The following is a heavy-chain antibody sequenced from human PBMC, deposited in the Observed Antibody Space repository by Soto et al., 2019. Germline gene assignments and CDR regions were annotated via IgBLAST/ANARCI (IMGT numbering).Heavy chain of an antibody. CDR1: GFTFSSYA. CDR2: ISGSGGST. Sequence: GGSLRLSCAASGFTFSSYAMSWVRQASGKGLEWVSAISGSGGSTYYADSVKGRFTISRDNSKNTLYLQMNSLRAEDTAVYYCAKDRVLLWFGELSPNHNWFDPWGQGTLVTVSS. J-gene: IGHJ5*02. CDR3: AKDRVLLWFGELSPNHNWFDP. V-gene: IGHV3-23*01. D-gene: IGHD3-10*01.